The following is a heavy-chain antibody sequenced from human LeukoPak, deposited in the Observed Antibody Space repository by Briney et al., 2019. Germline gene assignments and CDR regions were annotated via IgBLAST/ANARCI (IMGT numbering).Heavy chain of an antibody. J-gene: IGHJ4*02. CDR1: GGTFTSYA. Sequence: SVTVSCKASGGTFTSYAISWVRQAPAQGLEWMGRIIPIFGTANYVQKFQGRVTITTDESTSTAYMELSSLRSEDTAVYYCAREDCSRSTSCYEGYFDYWGQGTLVTVSS. V-gene: IGHV1-69*05. CDR3: AREDCSRSTSCYEGYFDY. CDR2: IIPIFGTA. D-gene: IGHD2-2*01.